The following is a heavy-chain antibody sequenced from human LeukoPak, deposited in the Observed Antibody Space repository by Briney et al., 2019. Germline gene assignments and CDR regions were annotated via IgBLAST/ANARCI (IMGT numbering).Heavy chain of an antibody. CDR3: ARRSSGWYRYDY. V-gene: IGHV4-4*07. D-gene: IGHD6-19*01. CDR1: GGSITIYY. Sequence: PSETLSLTCTVSGGSITIYYWSWIRQPAGKGLEWIGRIYYSGSTYYNPSLKSRVTISVDTSKNQFSLKLSSVNAADTAVYYCARRSSGWYRYDYWGQGTLVTVSS. J-gene: IGHJ4*02. CDR2: IYYSGST.